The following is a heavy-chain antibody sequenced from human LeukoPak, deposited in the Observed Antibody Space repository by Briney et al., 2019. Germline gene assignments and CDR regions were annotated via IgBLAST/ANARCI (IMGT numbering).Heavy chain of an antibody. J-gene: IGHJ4*02. CDR3: ARGNYDYGGNPEDYFDY. V-gene: IGHV3-74*01. Sequence: PGGSLRLSCAASGFTFSSYWMHWVRQAPGKGLVWVSRINSDGSSTSYADSVKGRFTLSRDNAKNTLYLQMNSLRAEDTAVYYCARGNYDYGGNPEDYFDYWGQGTLVTVSS. CDR1: GFTFSSYW. D-gene: IGHD4-23*01. CDR2: INSDGSST.